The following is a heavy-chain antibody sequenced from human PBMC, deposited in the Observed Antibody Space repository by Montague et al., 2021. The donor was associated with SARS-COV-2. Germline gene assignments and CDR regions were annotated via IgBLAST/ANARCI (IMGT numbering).Heavy chain of an antibody. CDR2: ISYDGSNK. V-gene: IGHV3-30-3*01. J-gene: IGHJ6*02. D-gene: IGHD3-22*01. CDR1: GFTFSSYA. Sequence: SLRLSCAASGFTFSSYAMHWVRQAPGKGLEWVAVISYDGSNKYYADSVKGRFTISRDNSKKTLYLQMNSLRAEDTAVYYCARVIVVGYYGMDVWGQGTTVTVSS. CDR3: ARVIVVGYYGMDV.